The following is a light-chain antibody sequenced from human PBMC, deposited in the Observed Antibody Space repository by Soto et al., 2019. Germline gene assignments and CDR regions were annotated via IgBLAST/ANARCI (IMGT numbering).Light chain of an antibody. CDR2: DAS. CDR1: QSASSY. Sequence: EIVLTQSPATLSLSPGERAALSCRASQSASSYLAWYQQKPGQAPRLLIYDASKRAPGIPARFTGSGSGTDFTLTISSLEPEDLAVYFCQQHSVWPSTFGGGTKVEI. V-gene: IGKV3-11*01. J-gene: IGKJ4*01. CDR3: QQHSVWPST.